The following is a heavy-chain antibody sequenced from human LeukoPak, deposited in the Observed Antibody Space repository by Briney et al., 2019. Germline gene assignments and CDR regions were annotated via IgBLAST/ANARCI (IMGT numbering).Heavy chain of an antibody. J-gene: IGHJ2*01. CDR2: IYYSGST. CDR1: GGSISSYY. Sequence: SETLSLTCTVSGGSISSYYWSWIRQPPGKGLEWIGYIYYSGSTNYNPSPKSRVTISVDTSKNQFSLKLSSVTAADTAVYYCAREERLLWFGELFGGWYFDLWGRGTLVTVSS. V-gene: IGHV4-59*01. D-gene: IGHD3-10*01. CDR3: AREERLLWFGELFGGWYFDL.